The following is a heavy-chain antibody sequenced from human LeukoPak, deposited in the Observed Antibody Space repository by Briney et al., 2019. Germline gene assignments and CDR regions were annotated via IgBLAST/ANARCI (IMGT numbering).Heavy chain of an antibody. V-gene: IGHV4-34*01. CDR2: INHSGST. Sequence: SETLSLTCAVYGGSFSGYYWSWIRQPPGKGLEWIGEINHSGSTNYNPSLKSRVTISVDTSKNQFSLKLSPVTAADTAVYYCARGKGVYDYWGQGTLVTVSS. CDR1: GGSFSGYY. J-gene: IGHJ4*02. CDR3: ARGKGVYDY.